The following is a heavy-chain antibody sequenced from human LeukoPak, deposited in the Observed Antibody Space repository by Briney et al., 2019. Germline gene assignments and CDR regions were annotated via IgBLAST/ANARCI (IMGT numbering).Heavy chain of an antibody. J-gene: IGHJ6*03. D-gene: IGHD1-26*01. CDR1: GGSISSSSYY. V-gene: IGHV4-39*07. Sequence: PSETLSLTCSVSGGSISSSSYYWGWIRQPPGKGLEWIGSIYYSGSTYYNPSLKSRVTISVDTSKNQFSLKLSSVTAADTAVYYCARGRELLSYYYYMDVWGKGTTVTISS. CDR3: ARGRELLSYYYYMDV. CDR2: IYYSGST.